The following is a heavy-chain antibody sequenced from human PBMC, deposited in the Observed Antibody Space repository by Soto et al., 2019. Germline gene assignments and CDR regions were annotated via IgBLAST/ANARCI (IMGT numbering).Heavy chain of an antibody. CDR1: GGSISSGDYY. D-gene: IGHD3-9*01. Sequence: PSETLSLTCTVSGGSISSGDYYWSWIRQPPGKGLEWIGYIYYSGSTYYNPSLKSRVTIAVDTSKNQFSLKLSSVTAADTAVYYCAISPRGDILTETHWFDPWGQGTLVTVSS. CDR2: IYYSGST. J-gene: IGHJ5*02. V-gene: IGHV4-30-4*01. CDR3: AISPRGDILTETHWFDP.